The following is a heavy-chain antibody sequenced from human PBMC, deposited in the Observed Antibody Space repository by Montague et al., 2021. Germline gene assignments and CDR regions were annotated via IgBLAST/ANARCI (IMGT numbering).Heavy chain of an antibody. CDR3: SRGPFFFDSRSDYNFESFDI. V-gene: IGHV4-39*01. CDR1: GVSINNNSFF. CDR2: VYDSGRT. Sequence: SETLSLTCTVSGVSINNNSFFWAWIRQTPGRGLEWIGSVYDSGRTHYNPSLKSRVTIFVDTSKNQFSLNLTSVTAADTSVFYCSRGPFFFDSRSDYNFESFDIWGQGTMVTVSS. J-gene: IGHJ3*02. D-gene: IGHD3-22*01.